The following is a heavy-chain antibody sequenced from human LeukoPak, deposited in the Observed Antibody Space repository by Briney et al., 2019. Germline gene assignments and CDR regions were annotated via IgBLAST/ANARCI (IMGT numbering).Heavy chain of an antibody. D-gene: IGHD6-13*01. CDR2: IYDSGST. Sequence: SETLSHTCTVSGGSISSYYWSWIRQPPGKGLEWIGYIYDSGSTNYNPSLESRVTISVDTSKNQFSLKLTSVTAADTAVYYCARDLISSSWVYFQHWGQGTLVTVSS. CDR3: ARDLISSSWVYFQH. V-gene: IGHV4-59*01. J-gene: IGHJ1*01. CDR1: GGSISSYY.